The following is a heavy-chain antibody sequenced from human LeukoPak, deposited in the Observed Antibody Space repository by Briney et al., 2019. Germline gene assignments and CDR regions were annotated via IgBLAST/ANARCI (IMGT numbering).Heavy chain of an antibody. D-gene: IGHD3-10*01. Sequence: SETLSLTCTVSGGSISSYYWSWIRQPPGKGLEWIGYIYYSGSTNFNPSLKSRVTISVDTSKNQFSLKLSSVTAADTAVYYCASQLITMVRGVIRNWFDPWGQGTLVTVSS. CDR2: IYYSGST. CDR3: ASQLITMVRGVIRNWFDP. CDR1: GGSISSYY. V-gene: IGHV4-59*12. J-gene: IGHJ5*02.